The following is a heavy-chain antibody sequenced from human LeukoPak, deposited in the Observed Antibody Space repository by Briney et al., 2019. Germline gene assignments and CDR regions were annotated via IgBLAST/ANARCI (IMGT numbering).Heavy chain of an antibody. CDR3: ARRGWWELFSTPFDY. Sequence: SETLSLTCTVSGGSISTYYWNWIRQPPGKGLEWIGYINHSGSTNYNPSLKSRVTISVDTSKNQFSLKLSSVTAADTAVYYCARRGWWELFSTPFDYWGQGTLVTVSS. CDR2: INHSGST. J-gene: IGHJ4*02. V-gene: IGHV4-59*12. D-gene: IGHD1-26*01. CDR1: GGSISTYY.